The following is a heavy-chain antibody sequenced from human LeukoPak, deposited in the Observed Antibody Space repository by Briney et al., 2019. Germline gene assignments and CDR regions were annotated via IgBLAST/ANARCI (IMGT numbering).Heavy chain of an antibody. D-gene: IGHD1-1*01. CDR1: GGSFSGYY. CDR2: INHSGST. CDR3: ARVSGTTLG. Sequence: SETLSLTCAVYGGSFSGYYWSWIRQPPGKGLEWIGEINHSGSTNYNPSLKSRVTISVDTSKNQFSLKLSSVTAADTAVYYCARVSGTTLGWGQGTLVTVSS. V-gene: IGHV4-34*01. J-gene: IGHJ4*02.